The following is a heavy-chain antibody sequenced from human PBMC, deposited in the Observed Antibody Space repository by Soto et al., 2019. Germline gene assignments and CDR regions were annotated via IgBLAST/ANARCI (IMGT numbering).Heavy chain of an antibody. D-gene: IGHD3-22*01. CDR1: GFTFSSYG. CDR2: ISYDGSNK. CDR3: AKDEVHYTMIVVVKPDY. V-gene: IGHV3-30*18. Sequence: GGSLRLSCAASGFTFSSYGMHWVRQAPGKGLEWVAVISYDGSNKYYADSVKGRFTISRDNSKNTLYLQMNSLRAEDTAVYYCAKDEVHYTMIVVVKPDYWGQGTLVTVSS. J-gene: IGHJ4*02.